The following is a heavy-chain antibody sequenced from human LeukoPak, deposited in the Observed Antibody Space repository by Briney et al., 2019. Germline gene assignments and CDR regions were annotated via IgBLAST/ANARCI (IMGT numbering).Heavy chain of an antibody. CDR3: ARSSMVRGVYYMDV. CDR1: GGSISYYY. J-gene: IGHJ6*03. CDR2: IYYSGST. Sequence: SETLSLTCTVSGGSISYYYWSWIRQSAEKGLEWIGYIYYSGSTNYNPSLKSRVTISVDTSKNQFSLKLSSVTAADTAVYYCARSSMVRGVYYMDVWGKGTTVTISS. D-gene: IGHD3-10*01. V-gene: IGHV4-59*01.